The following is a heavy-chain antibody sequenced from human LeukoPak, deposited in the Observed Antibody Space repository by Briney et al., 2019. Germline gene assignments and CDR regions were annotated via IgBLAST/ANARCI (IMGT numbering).Heavy chain of an antibody. CDR2: IYYSGST. Sequence: PSETLSLTCTVSGGSISSSRYYWGWIRQPPGKGLEWIGSIYYSGSTYYNPSLKSRVTISVDTSKNQFSLKLSSVIAADTAVYYCARPQGRSGYYGVDYWGQGALVTVSS. CDR3: ARPQGRSGYYGVDY. J-gene: IGHJ4*02. CDR1: GGSISSSRYY. D-gene: IGHD3-22*01. V-gene: IGHV4-39*01.